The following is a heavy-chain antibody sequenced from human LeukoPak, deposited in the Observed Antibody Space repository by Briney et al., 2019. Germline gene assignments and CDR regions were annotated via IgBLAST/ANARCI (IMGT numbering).Heavy chain of an antibody. CDR1: GFTFSSYW. CDR2: IKQDGSEK. CDR3: AAYGSGSYLMFDY. J-gene: IGHJ4*02. V-gene: IGHV3-7*01. Sequence: GGSLRLSCAASGFTFSSYWMSWVRQAPGKGLEWVANIKQDGSEKYYVDSVKGRFTISRDNAKNSLYLQMNSLRAEDTAVYYCAAYGSGSYLMFDYWGQGTLVTVSS. D-gene: IGHD3-10*01.